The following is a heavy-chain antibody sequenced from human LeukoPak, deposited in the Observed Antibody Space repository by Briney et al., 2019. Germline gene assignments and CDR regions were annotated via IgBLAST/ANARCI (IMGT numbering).Heavy chain of an antibody. CDR1: GFTFSSYS. D-gene: IGHD5-12*01. CDR3: AKDGYSGYGLHYFDY. V-gene: IGHV3-7*01. CDR2: IKQDGSDK. Sequence: PGGSLRLSCAGSGFTFSSYSMNWVRHAPGKGLEWVADIKQDGSDKYYVDSVKGRFTISRDNAKNLLYLQMNSLRAEDTAVYYCAKDGYSGYGLHYFDYWGQGTLVTVSS. J-gene: IGHJ4*02.